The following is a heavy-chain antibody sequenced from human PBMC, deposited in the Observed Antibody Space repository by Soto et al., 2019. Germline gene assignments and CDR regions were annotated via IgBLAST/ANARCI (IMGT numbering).Heavy chain of an antibody. CDR3: GKGTWGAFDI. CDR2: ITSGSGGGT. Sequence: EVQLLESGGGLVQPGGSLRLSCVASGFTFSSNAMSWVRQAPGKGLEWVSHITSGSGGGTYYADSVKGRFTISRDKAKNTRYMQTNRLRVEDTAVHYCGKGTWGAFDIWGHGTLVTVSS. V-gene: IGHV3-23*01. CDR1: GFTFSSNA. J-gene: IGHJ3*02. D-gene: IGHD7-27*01.